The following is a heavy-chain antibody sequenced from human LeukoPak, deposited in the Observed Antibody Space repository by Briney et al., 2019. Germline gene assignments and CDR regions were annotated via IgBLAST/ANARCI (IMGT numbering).Heavy chain of an antibody. D-gene: IGHD2-21*02. CDR1: GGSISTSY. CDR3: ARAYCGGDCSFDY. J-gene: IGHJ4*02. CDR2: IYYSGST. Sequence: ASETLSLTCTVSGGSISTSYWSWIRQPPGKGLEWIGYIYYSGSTNYNPSLKSRVTISVDTSKNQFSLKLSSVTAADTAVYYCARAYCGGDCSFDYWGQGTLVTVSS. V-gene: IGHV4-59*08.